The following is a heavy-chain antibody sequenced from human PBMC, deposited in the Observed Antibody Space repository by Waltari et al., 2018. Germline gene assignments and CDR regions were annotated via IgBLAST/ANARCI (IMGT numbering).Heavy chain of an antibody. CDR1: GFDLIAYW. Sequence: LVESGGDLVQPGGSLSLTCAASGFDLIAYWMSWVRQAPGKGLEWVANINYDGSLPYYEDSVGGRLTISRDNAKNSLYLEMNNVRVDDTAVYYCARGSAYYIRFWDLWGQGTLVTVAS. J-gene: IGHJ1*01. CDR3: ARGSAYYIRFWDL. CDR2: INYDGSLP. V-gene: IGHV3-7*03. D-gene: IGHD3-10*01.